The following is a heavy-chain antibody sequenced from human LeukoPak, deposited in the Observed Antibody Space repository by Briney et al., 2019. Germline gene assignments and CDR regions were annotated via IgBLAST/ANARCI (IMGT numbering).Heavy chain of an antibody. J-gene: IGHJ6*03. Sequence: TSETLSLTCTVSGGSITSNNDYWGWIRQPPGKGLEWIGSMDNSGNTYYNPSLKSRVTISVDTSKNQFSLKLSSVTAADTAVYYCARKSSIAARPGSSYYYYMDVWGKGTTVTVSS. V-gene: IGHV4-39*07. D-gene: IGHD6-6*01. CDR3: ARKSSIAARPGSSYYYYMDV. CDR1: GGSITSNNDY. CDR2: MDNSGNT.